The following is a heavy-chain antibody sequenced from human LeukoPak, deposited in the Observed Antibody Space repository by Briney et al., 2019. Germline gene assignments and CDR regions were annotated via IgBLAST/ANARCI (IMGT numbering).Heavy chain of an antibody. Sequence: GASVKVSCKASGYTFTGYYMHWVRQAPGQGLEWMGRINPNSGGTNYAQKFKGRVTMTRDTSISTAYMELSRLRSDDTAVYYCARIGPYYYDSSGYYYVADYWGQGTLVTVSS. CDR2: INPNSGGT. CDR3: ARIGPYYYDSSGYYYVADY. D-gene: IGHD3-22*01. J-gene: IGHJ4*02. CDR1: GYTFTGYY. V-gene: IGHV1-2*06.